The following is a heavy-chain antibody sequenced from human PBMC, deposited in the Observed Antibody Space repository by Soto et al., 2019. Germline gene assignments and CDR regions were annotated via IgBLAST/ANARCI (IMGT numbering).Heavy chain of an antibody. J-gene: IGHJ4*02. CDR1: GVSISSSGYF. D-gene: IGHD6-19*01. Sequence: SETLSLTCTVSGVSISSSGYFWGWIRQPPGKPLDWIASISSSGTTYYNPSLKSRVTISVDTSKNQFSLKLSSVTAADTAVYYCARLPRTTVAGTGTDYWGQGTLVTVSS. CDR2: ISSSGTT. CDR3: ARLPRTTVAGTGTDY. V-gene: IGHV4-39*01.